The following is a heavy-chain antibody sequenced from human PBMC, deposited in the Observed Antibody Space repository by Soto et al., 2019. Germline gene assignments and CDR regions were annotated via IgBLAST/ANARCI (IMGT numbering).Heavy chain of an antibody. V-gene: IGHV3-23*01. Sequence: PGGSLRLSCAASGFTFSSYAMSWVRQAPGKGLEWVSAISGSGGSTYYADSVKGRFTISRDNSKNTLYLQMNSLRAEDTAVYYCAKDRKIFGVVIRFRGMDVWGQGTTVTVSS. CDR1: GFTFSSYA. J-gene: IGHJ6*02. CDR2: ISGSGGST. CDR3: AKDRKIFGVVIRFRGMDV. D-gene: IGHD3-3*01.